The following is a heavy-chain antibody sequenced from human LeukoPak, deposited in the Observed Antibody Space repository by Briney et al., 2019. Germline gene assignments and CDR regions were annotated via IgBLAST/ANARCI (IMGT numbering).Heavy chain of an antibody. CDR2: ISGSGGGT. D-gene: IGHD3-22*01. J-gene: IGHJ4*02. CDR1: GFTFSNYA. CDR3: AGHSSGYYYEIDY. V-gene: IGHV3-23*01. Sequence: GGSLRLSCAASGFTFSNYAMTWVRQAPGRGLEWVSVISGSGGGTYYADSVKGRFTISRDNSKSTLYLQMNSLRVEDTAVYYCAGHSSGYYYEIDYWGKGTLVTVSS.